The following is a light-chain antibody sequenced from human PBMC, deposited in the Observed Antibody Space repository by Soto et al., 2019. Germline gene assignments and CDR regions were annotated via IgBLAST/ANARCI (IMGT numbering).Light chain of an antibody. CDR2: FVS. J-gene: IGKJ3*01. CDR3: MQALQAPRT. Sequence: DIVMTQSPLSLPVTPGEPASISCRSSQSLLHNNGYDFLDWFLQKPGRSPQLLIYFVSNRASGVPDRLSGSGSGTDFTLEISRVEAEDVGVYYCMQALQAPRTFGPGTKVAL. CDR1: QSLLHNNGYDF. V-gene: IGKV2-28*01.